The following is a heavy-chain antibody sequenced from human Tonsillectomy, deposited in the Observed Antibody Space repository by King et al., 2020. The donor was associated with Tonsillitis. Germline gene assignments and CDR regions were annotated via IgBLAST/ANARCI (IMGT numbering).Heavy chain of an antibody. V-gene: IGHV4-59*08. CDR3: ARHEFEYYDSSVWWFDP. J-gene: IGHJ5*02. CDR2: IYYSGST. CDR1: GGSISSYY. Sequence: QLQESGPGLVKPSETLSLTCTVSGGSISSYYWSWIRQPPGKGLEWIGYIYYSGSTNYNPSLKSRVTISVDTSKNQFSLKLSSVTAADTAVYYCARHEFEYYDSSVWWFDPWGQGTLVTVSS. D-gene: IGHD3-22*01.